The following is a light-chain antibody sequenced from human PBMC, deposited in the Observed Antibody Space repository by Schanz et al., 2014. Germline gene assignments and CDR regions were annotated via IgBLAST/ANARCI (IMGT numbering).Light chain of an antibody. CDR1: QSVSSN. V-gene: IGKV3D-15*01. CDR2: GAS. CDR3: QQYGSSPPT. J-gene: IGKJ1*01. Sequence: EIVMTQSPATLSVSPGERVTLSCRASQSVSSNLAWYQQKPGQAPRLLIYGASTRATGIPARFSGSGSGTEFTLTISRLAPEDFAVYYCQQYGSSPPTLGQGTKVEIK.